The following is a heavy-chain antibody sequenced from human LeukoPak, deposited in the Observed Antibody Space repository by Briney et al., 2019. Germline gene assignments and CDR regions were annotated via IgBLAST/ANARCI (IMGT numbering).Heavy chain of an antibody. CDR2: ISYHGVDK. V-gene: IGHV3-30*04. D-gene: IGHD5-24*01. Sequence: GRSLRLSCAASEFTFSRHAMHWVRQAPGKGLEWLAVISYHGVDKFYRASVRGRFTISRDNVDNSLFLQLDNLTPDDSGVYFCARAVPTIHHMDVWGKGTTVIVSS. CDR1: EFTFSRHA. J-gene: IGHJ6*03. CDR3: ARAVPTIHHMDV.